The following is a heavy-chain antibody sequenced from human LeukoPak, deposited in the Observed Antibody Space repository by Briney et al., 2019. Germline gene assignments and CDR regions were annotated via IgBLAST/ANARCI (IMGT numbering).Heavy chain of an antibody. J-gene: IGHJ4*02. CDR1: GFTFSNAW. D-gene: IGHD3-10*01. CDR2: IRSKTDGETT. CDR3: TTGPMVRGVLLDY. V-gene: IGHV3-15*01. Sequence: GGSLRLSCAAPGFTFSNAWMSWVRQAPGKGLEWVGRIRSKTDGETTDYAAPVKGRFTISRDDSKNTLYLQMNSLKSEDTAVYYCTTGPMVRGVLLDYWGQGTLLTVSS.